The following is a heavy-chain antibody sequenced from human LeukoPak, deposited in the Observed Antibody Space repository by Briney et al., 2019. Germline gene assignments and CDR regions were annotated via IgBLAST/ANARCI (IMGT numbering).Heavy chain of an antibody. D-gene: IGHD2-21*02. CDR3: ARGREVVVTATLPYDY. CDR2: MNPNSGNT. V-gene: IGHV1-8*03. Sequence: ASVKVSCKASGGTFSSYAITWVRQAPGQGLEWMGWMNPNSGNTDYAQKFQGRVTFTRNTSISTAYMELSSLRSEDTAVYYCARGREVVVTATLPYDYWGQGTLVTVSS. CDR1: GGTFSSYA. J-gene: IGHJ4*02.